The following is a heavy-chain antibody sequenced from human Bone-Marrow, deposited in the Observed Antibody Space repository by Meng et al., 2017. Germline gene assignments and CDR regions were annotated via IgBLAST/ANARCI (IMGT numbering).Heavy chain of an antibody. Sequence: ASVKVSCKASGYTFTSYYMHWVRQAPGQGLEWMGIINPSGGSTSYAQKFQGRVTMTRDTSTSTAYMELSSLRSEDTAVYYCARDPLRFGELSYYFDYWGQGTLVTVSS. CDR2: INPSGGST. CDR3: ARDPLRFGELSYYFDY. D-gene: IGHD3-10*01. J-gene: IGHJ4*02. V-gene: IGHV1-46*01. CDR1: GYTFTSYY.